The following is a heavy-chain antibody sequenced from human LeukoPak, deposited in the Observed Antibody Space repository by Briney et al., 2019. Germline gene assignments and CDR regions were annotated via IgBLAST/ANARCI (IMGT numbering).Heavy chain of an antibody. CDR2: IDGGGETT. CDR3: AKVATWTYFDS. Sequence: PGGSLRLSCAASGFTFSSSAMTWVRQAPGKGLGWVSAIDGGGETTYYADSVKGRFTISRDNSKNTLYLQLTSLRVDDTAVYYCAKVATWTYFDSWGQGTLVTVSS. J-gene: IGHJ4*02. CDR1: GFTFSSSA. D-gene: IGHD3/OR15-3a*01. V-gene: IGHV3-23*01.